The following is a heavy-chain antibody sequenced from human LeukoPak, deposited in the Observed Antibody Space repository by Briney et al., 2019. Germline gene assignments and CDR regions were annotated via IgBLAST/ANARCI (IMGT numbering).Heavy chain of an antibody. J-gene: IGHJ4*02. CDR3: ARLGLSGGSFGGG. Sequence: GGSLRLSCAASGFTFSSYSMNWVRQAPGKGLEWVSTISSSGGYIYYADSVKGRFTISRDNAKNSLYLQMNSLRAEDTAVYYCARLGLSGGSFGGGWGQGTLVTVSS. D-gene: IGHD2-15*01. CDR2: ISSSGGYI. V-gene: IGHV3-21*01. CDR1: GFTFSSYS.